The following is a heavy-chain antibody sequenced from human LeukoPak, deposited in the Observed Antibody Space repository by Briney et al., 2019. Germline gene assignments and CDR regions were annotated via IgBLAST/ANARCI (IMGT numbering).Heavy chain of an antibody. Sequence: ASVKVSCKASGYTFTGYYMHWVRQAPGQGLEWMGWINPNSGGTNYAQKFQGRVTMTRDTSISTAYMELSRLRSDDTAVYYCARDIGHDGYSSGWPLGYWGQGTLVTVSS. D-gene: IGHD6-19*01. CDR2: INPNSGGT. V-gene: IGHV1-2*02. CDR3: ARDIGHDGYSSGWPLGY. CDR1: GYTFTGYY. J-gene: IGHJ4*02.